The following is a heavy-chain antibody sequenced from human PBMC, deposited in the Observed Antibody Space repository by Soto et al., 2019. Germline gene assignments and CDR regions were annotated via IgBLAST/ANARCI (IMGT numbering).Heavy chain of an antibody. J-gene: IGHJ4*02. CDR3: AAGRYRGAASASRFEF. V-gene: IGHV1-24*01. CDR2: FDSEDEAT. Sequence: QVQLTQSGAEVKKPGASVKVSCKVSGDTLSKLSMHWVRQGPGKGLEWVGGFDSEDEATLYAQNLQGRVTMTEDTSTDTAYLDLRGLRYDDTAVYYCAAGRYRGAASASRFEFWGQGTLVTVSS. CDR1: GDTLSKLS. D-gene: IGHD3-10*01.